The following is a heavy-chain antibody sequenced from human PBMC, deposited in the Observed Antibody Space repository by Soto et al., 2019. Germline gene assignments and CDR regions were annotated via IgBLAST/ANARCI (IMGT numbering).Heavy chain of an antibody. CDR2: ISTGSSRA. V-gene: IGHV3-23*01. J-gene: IGHJ4*02. Sequence: EVQLLESGGGLVQPGGSLRLSCAASGFTFSNYAMSWVRQAPGKGLEWVSAISTGSSRAYYADSVKGRFTISRDNSKNTLYLQMNSLRAEDTAVYYCARDFGWEPTGYWGQGTLVTVSS. D-gene: IGHD1-26*01. CDR1: GFTFSNYA. CDR3: ARDFGWEPTGY.